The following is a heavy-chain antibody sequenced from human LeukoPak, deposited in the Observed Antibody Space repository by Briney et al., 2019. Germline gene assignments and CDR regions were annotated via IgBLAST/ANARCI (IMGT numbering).Heavy chain of an antibody. D-gene: IGHD3-22*01. CDR3: ATIYYDTSGFV. J-gene: IGHJ4*02. CDR1: GYAFSGYS. CDR2: ININTGKP. V-gene: IGHV7-4-1*02. Sequence: GASVKVSCKGSGYAFSGYSKNWVRQAPGQELEWMGWININTGKPTYAQGFTGRFVFSLDTSVSTAYLHISGLRAEDTAVYYCATIYYDTSGFVWGQGTLVTVSS.